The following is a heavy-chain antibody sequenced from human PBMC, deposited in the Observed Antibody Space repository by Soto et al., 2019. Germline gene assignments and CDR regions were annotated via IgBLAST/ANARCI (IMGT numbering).Heavy chain of an antibody. Sequence: GSLRLSCAASGFTFSSYAMSWVRQAPGKGLEWVSAISGSGGSTYYADSVKGRFTISRDNSKNTLYLQMNSLRAEDTAVYYCARGLSAYSYYFDYWGPGTLVTVSS. CDR2: ISGSGGST. CDR3: ARGLSAYSYYFDY. J-gene: IGHJ4*02. CDR1: GFTFSSYA. V-gene: IGHV3-23*01. D-gene: IGHD5-18*01.